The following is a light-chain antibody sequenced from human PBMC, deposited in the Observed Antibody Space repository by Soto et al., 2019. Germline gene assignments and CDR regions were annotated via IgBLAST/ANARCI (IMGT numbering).Light chain of an antibody. CDR1: QSISSN. Sequence: EXXMTQSPATLSVSPGERATLSCRASQSISSNLAWYQQKLGQAPRLLIYRASTRATGIPARFSGSGSGTEFTLTISSLQSEDFALYYCHQYENWPQTFGQGTKVEI. J-gene: IGKJ1*01. CDR2: RAS. V-gene: IGKV3-15*01. CDR3: HQYENWPQT.